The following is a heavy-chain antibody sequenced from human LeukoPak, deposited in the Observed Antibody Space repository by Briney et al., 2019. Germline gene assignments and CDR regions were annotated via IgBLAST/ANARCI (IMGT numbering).Heavy chain of an antibody. CDR1: GGTFSSYA. Sequence: SVKVSCKASGGTFSSYAISWVRQAPGQGLEWMGGIIPIFGTANYAQKFQGRVTITADESTSTAYMELSSLRSEDTAVYYCARFQISTKPGPLFDPWGQGTLVTVSS. V-gene: IGHV1-69*01. D-gene: IGHD2-2*01. CDR2: IIPIFGTA. J-gene: IGHJ5*02. CDR3: ARFQISTKPGPLFDP.